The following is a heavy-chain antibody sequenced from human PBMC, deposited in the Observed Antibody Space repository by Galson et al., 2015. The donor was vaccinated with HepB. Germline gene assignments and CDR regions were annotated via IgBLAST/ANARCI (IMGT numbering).Heavy chain of an antibody. CDR1: GFIFHDYG. J-gene: IGHJ6*02. CDR2: ISYDGSKE. V-gene: IGHV3-30*18. D-gene: IGHD3-16*01. Sequence: SLRLSCAASGFIFHDYGIHWVRQAPGKGLEWVAVISYDGSKEFYADSVKGRFTVSRDNSKNAVDLQMNSLRGEDTAVYYCAKDPETCHYDRTGYYYYYGMDVWGQGTAVTVSS. CDR3: AKDPETCHYDRTGYYYYYGMDV.